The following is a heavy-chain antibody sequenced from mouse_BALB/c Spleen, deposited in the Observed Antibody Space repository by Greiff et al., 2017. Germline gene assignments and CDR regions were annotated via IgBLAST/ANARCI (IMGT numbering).Heavy chain of an antibody. CDR2: INPSTGYT. J-gene: IGHJ4*01. CDR3: ARGGHYYAMDY. V-gene: IGHV1-7*01. Sequence: QVQLKQSGAELAKPGASVKMSCKASGYTFTSYWMHWVKQRPGQGLEWIGYINPSTGYTEYNQKFKDKATLTADKSSSTAYMQLSSLTSEDSAVYYCARGGHYYAMDYWGQGTSVTVSS. CDR1: GYTFTSYW.